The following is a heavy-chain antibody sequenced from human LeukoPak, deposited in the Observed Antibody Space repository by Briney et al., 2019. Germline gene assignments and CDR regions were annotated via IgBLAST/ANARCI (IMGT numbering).Heavy chain of an antibody. V-gene: IGHV4-39*07. J-gene: IGHJ1*01. CDR1: GGSISSSSYY. D-gene: IGHD1/OR15-1a*01. Sequence: SETLSLTCTVSGGSISSSSYYWGWIRQPPGKGLEWIGTIYYSGSTYYNPSLKSRVTISVDTSKNQFSLKLSSVTAADTAVYYCARPGTIKYFQHWGQGTLVTVSS. CDR2: IYYSGST. CDR3: ARPGTIKYFQH.